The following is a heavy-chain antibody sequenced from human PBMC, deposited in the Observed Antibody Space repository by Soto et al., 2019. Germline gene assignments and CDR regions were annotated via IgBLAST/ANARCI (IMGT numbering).Heavy chain of an antibody. CDR1: GYTFTSYD. Sequence: GASVKVSCKASGYTFTSYDITWVRQAPGQGLEWVGGIIPNCGTANYAQKFQGRVTITADESTSTAYMELSSLRSEDTAVYYCAREIAVAGKASDYWGQGTLVTVSS. V-gene: IGHV1-69*13. J-gene: IGHJ4*02. CDR2: IIPNCGTA. CDR3: AREIAVAGKASDY. D-gene: IGHD6-19*01.